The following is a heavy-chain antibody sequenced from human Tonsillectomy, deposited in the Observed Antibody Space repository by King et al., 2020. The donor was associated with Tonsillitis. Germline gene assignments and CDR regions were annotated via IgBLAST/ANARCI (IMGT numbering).Heavy chain of an antibody. D-gene: IGHD3-10*01. CDR2: IDPSDSYT. CDR1: GYSFASQW. Sequence: VQLVESGAELKKPGESLRISCQGSGYSFASQWITWVRQMPGKGLEWMGRIDPSDSYTKYSPSFQGHVTISADESISTVYLQWSSLKASDTAIYYCARLDHYYGTGSSPFGMDVWGQGTPVTVSS. V-gene: IGHV5-10-1*03. CDR3: ARLDHYYGTGSSPFGMDV. J-gene: IGHJ6*02.